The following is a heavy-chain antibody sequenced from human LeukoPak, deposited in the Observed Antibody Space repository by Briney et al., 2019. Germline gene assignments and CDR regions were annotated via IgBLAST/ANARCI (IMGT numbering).Heavy chain of an antibody. CDR1: GYTFTSNY. D-gene: IGHD6-13*01. CDR2: INPNSGGT. V-gene: IGHV1-2*02. Sequence: GASVKVSCKAFGYTFTSNYMHWVRQAPGQGLEWMGWINPNSGGTNYAQKFQGRVTMTRDTSISTAYMELSRLRSDDTAVYYCARDMGAAAGPPGDDYWGQGTLVTVSS. J-gene: IGHJ4*02. CDR3: ARDMGAAAGPPGDDY.